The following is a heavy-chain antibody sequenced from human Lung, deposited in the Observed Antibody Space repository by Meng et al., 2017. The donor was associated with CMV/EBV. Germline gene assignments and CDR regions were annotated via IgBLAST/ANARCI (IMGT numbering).Heavy chain of an antibody. Sequence: GGSLRLSCVASGFPLRTNAMRWVRQAPGKGLECVSRISVSGGTTHYTDPVKGRFTVSRDNSKNTLYLQMNSLRAEDTAVYYCAKHVDPTRLIGEEAAFDIWGQGXMVTVSS. V-gene: IGHV3-23*01. CDR2: ISVSGGTT. J-gene: IGHJ3*02. CDR3: AKHVDPTRLIGEEAAFDI. CDR1: GFPLRTNA. D-gene: IGHD7-27*01.